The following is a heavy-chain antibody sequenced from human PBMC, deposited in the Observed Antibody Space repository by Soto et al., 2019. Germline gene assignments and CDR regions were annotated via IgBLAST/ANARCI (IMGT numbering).Heavy chain of an antibody. Sequence: QVQMVESGGGVVQPGRSLRLSCAASGFSFENYGMHWVRQAPGRGLEWVAIIWYDGSLQYYAAAVKGRFTISRENAKKSLYLQMNSLRAGDTGVYYCARGQIPGRLGGMDVWGQGTTVTVSS. J-gene: IGHJ6*02. CDR3: ARGQIPGRLGGMDV. D-gene: IGHD6-6*01. CDR2: IWYDGSLQ. V-gene: IGHV3-33*01. CDR1: GFSFENYG.